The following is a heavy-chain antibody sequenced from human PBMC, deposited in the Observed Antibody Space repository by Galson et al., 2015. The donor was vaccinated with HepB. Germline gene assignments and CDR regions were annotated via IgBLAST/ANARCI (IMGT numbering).Heavy chain of an antibody. J-gene: IGHJ4*02. Sequence: SLRLSCAASGFTFSGYAMSWVRQAPGKGLEWVSAISGSGGSTYYADSVKGRFTISRDNAKNSLYLQMNSLRDEDTAVYYCAREQFYGSGSYTDYWGQGTLVTVSS. CDR1: GFTFSGYA. CDR3: AREQFYGSGSYTDY. CDR2: ISGSGGST. V-gene: IGHV3-23*01. D-gene: IGHD3-10*01.